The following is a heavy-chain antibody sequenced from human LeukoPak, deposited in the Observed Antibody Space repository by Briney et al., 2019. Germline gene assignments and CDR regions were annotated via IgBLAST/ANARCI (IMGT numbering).Heavy chain of an antibody. CDR2: ISGSGGST. CDR3: ATGELPWHFDY. Sequence: GGSLRLSCAASGFTFSSYAMSWVRPAPGKGLEWVSAISGSGGSTYYADSVKGRFTISRDNSKNTLYLQMNSLRAEDTAVYYCATGELPWHFDYWGQGTLVTVSS. V-gene: IGHV3-23*01. CDR1: GFTFSSYA. D-gene: IGHD1-26*01. J-gene: IGHJ4*02.